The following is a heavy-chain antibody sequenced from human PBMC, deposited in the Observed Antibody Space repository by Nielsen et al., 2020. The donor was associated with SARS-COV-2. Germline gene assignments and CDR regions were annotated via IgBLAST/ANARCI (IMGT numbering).Heavy chain of an antibody. V-gene: IGHV4-39*07. J-gene: IGHJ6*02. Sequence: SETLSLTCTVSGGSISSSSYYWGWIRQPPGKGLEWIGSIYYSGSTYYNPSLKSRVTISVDTSKNQFSLKLSSVTAADTAVYYCARDLWFGELFANYYYYYGMDVWGQGTTVTVSS. CDR2: IYYSGST. D-gene: IGHD3-10*01. CDR3: ARDLWFGELFANYYYYYGMDV. CDR1: GGSISSSSYY.